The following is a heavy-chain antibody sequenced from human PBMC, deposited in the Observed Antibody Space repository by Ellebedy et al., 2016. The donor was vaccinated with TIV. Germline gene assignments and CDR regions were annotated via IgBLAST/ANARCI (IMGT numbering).Heavy chain of an antibody. V-gene: IGHV4-31*03. J-gene: IGHJ4*02. D-gene: IGHD5-18*01. CDR1: GGSISSGGYY. CDR2: IYYSGST. CDR3: ARQEWKQDYFDY. Sequence: MPSETLSLTCTVSGGSISSGGYYWSWIRQHPGKGLEWIGYIYYSGSTYYNPSLKSRVTISVDTSKNQFSLKLSSVTAADTAVYYCARQEWKQDYFDYWGQGTLVTVSS.